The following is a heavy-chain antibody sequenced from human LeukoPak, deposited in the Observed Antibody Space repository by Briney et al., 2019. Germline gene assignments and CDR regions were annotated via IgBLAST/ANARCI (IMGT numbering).Heavy chain of an antibody. V-gene: IGHV1-46*01. CDR3: ARARTDCGSTSCFGHFDY. D-gene: IGHD2-2*01. CDR1: GYTFTSYY. Sequence: ASVKVSCKASGYTFTSYYMHWVRQAPGQGLEWMGIINPSGGSTSYAQKFQGRVTMTRDTSTNTVYMELSSLRAEDTAVYYCARARTDCGSTSCFGHFDYWGQGTLVTVSS. J-gene: IGHJ4*02. CDR2: INPSGGST.